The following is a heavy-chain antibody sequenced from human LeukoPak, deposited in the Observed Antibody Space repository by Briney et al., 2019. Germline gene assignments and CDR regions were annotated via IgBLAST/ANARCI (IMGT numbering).Heavy chain of an antibody. CDR2: ITGRGEHI. J-gene: IGHJ5*02. CDR1: GFTFSSYG. CDR3: AKGDKMLTWRRTYNRFDP. V-gene: IGHV3-23*01. Sequence: GGSLRLSCTASGFTFSSYGMNWVRQAPGKGLEWVSGITGRGEHIFYAGSVKGRFTISRDNSKNTLYLQMNSLRAEDTAVYFCAKGDKMLTWRRTYNRFDPWGQGTLVTVSS. D-gene: IGHD3-16*01.